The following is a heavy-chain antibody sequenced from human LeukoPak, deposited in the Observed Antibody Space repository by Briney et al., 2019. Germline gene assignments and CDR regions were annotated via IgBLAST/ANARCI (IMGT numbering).Heavy chain of an antibody. CDR2: MYNSGST. V-gene: IGHV4-59*01. J-gene: IGHJ4*02. CDR1: GGSISGSY. CDR3: ARGIESYGDYGY. Sequence: SETLSLACTVSGGSISGSYWSWIRQPPGKGLEWIAYMYNSGSTNYNPSLKSRVTISIDTSKNQFSLKLSSLTAADTAIYYCARGIESYGDYGYWGQGILVTVSS. D-gene: IGHD4-17*01.